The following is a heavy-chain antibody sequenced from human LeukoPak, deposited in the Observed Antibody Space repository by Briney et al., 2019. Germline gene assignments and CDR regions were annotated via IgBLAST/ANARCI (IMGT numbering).Heavy chain of an antibody. D-gene: IGHD5-18*01. Sequence: GGSLRLSCAASGFTLSNHWMYWVRQAPGKGLEWVANIREERGQEYYVDSVKGRFTISKNSAKNSLYLQMNTLRVEDTAMYYCASLDTAKQPLANHWGQGTLVTVSS. CDR1: GFTLSNHW. V-gene: IGHV3-7*03. CDR2: IREERGQE. CDR3: ASLDTAKQPLANH. J-gene: IGHJ1*01.